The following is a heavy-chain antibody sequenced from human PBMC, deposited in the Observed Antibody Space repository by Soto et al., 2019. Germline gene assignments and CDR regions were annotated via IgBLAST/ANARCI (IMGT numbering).Heavy chain of an antibody. V-gene: IGHV3-23*01. J-gene: IGHJ4*02. CDR3: ARQKLKSSTWYGSLDS. CDR1: ELTESSHR. CDR2: ISAGSGNT. D-gene: IGHD2-2*01. Sequence: GALRLSCAAPELTESSHRWTSVRQAPVKGLEWVSVISAGSGNTYYAESVKGRFTVSRDNSKNALWLQMDSLRVEDTGLYYCARQKLKSSTWYGSLDSWGQGTLGTGSS.